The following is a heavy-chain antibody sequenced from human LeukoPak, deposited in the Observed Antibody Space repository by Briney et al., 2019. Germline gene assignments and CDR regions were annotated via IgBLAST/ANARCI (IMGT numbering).Heavy chain of an antibody. CDR1: GFTVSSNY. J-gene: IGHJ4*02. Sequence: EPGGSLRLSCAASGFTVSSNYMSWVRQAPGKGLEWVSAIYSGGSTYYADSVKGRFTISRDNSKNTLYLQMSSLRAEDTAVYYCARGLGYCSGGSCYVYYFDYWGQGTLVTVSS. D-gene: IGHD2-15*01. CDR2: IYSGGST. V-gene: IGHV3-66*01. CDR3: ARGLGYCSGGSCYVYYFDY.